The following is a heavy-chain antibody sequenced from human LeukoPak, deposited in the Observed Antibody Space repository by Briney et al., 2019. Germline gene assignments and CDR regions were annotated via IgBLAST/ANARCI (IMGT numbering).Heavy chain of an antibody. V-gene: IGHV3-7*01. J-gene: IGHJ3*02. CDR2: IKQGGSEK. CDR1: GFTFSSYW. CDR3: AREAAVGAFDI. D-gene: IGHD6-19*01. Sequence: PGGSLRLSCAASGFTFSSYWMSWVRQAPGKGLEWVAYIKQGGSEKYYVDYVKGRFTISRDNAKNSLYLQMNSLRAEDTAVYYCAREAAVGAFDIWGQGTMVTV.